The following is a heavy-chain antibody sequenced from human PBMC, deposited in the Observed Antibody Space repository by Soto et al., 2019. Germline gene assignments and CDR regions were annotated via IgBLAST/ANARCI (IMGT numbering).Heavy chain of an antibody. D-gene: IGHD5-18*01. CDR2: ISNDGNNR. J-gene: IGHJ4*02. Sequence: GGSLRLSCAASGFSFSNYGMHWVRQAPGKGLEWVTVISNDGNNRYYEDSVKGRFTISRDNSKNTLYLQMNGLTTEDTAVYYCAKVRAGYSYGEFGFDYWGQGTLVTVSS. CDR1: GFSFSNYG. V-gene: IGHV3-30*18. CDR3: AKVRAGYSYGEFGFDY.